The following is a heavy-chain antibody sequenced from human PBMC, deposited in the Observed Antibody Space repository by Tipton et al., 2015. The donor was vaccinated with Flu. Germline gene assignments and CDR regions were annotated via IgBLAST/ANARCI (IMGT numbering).Heavy chain of an antibody. J-gene: IGHJ4*02. Sequence: SLSLSCAASGFSVSSNYMSWVRQAPGKGLEWVSVIYSGGTTYYADSVKRRFTISRDNSKNTLYLQMNSLRAEDTAVYYCARGEQRYYFDFWGQGTLVTVSS. CDR2: IYSGGTT. D-gene: IGHD1/OR15-1a*01. CDR1: GFSVSSNY. V-gene: IGHV3-53*01. CDR3: ARGEQRYYFDF.